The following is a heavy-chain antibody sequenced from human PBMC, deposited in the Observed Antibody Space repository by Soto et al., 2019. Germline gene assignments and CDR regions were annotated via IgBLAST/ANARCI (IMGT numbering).Heavy chain of an antibody. CDR1: GFTFSSYG. CDR3: AKDYLPSDYYDSSGYGTHYGMDV. CDR2: ISYDGSNK. D-gene: IGHD3-22*01. Sequence: GGSLRLSCAASGFTFSSYGMHWVRQAPGKGLEWVAVISYDGSNKYYVDSVKGRFTISRDNSKNTLYLQMNGLRAEDTAVYYCAKDYLPSDYYDSSGYGTHYGMDVWGQGTTVTVSS. J-gene: IGHJ6*02. V-gene: IGHV3-30*18.